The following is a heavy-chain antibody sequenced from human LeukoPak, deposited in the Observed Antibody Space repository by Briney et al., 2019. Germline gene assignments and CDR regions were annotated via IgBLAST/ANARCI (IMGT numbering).Heavy chain of an antibody. CDR1: GYTFTSYD. J-gene: IGHJ4*02. CDR3: ARGTTVSNAYYFDY. D-gene: IGHD4-17*01. V-gene: IGHV1-8*01. Sequence: ASVTVSCKASGYTFTSYDINWVRQATGQGLELLGWMNPNSGNTGYAQKFQGRVTMTRNTSISTAYMELSSLRSEDTAVYYCARGTTVSNAYYFDYWGQGTLVTVSS. CDR2: MNPNSGNT.